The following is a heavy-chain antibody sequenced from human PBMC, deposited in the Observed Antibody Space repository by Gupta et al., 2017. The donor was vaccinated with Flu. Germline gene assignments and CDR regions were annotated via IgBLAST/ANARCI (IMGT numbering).Heavy chain of an antibody. V-gene: IGHV3-7*03. D-gene: IGHD3-10*01. CDR3: ARYGFSFGLDL. CDR2: INRDGSEK. Sequence: WVRMAPGKGLEWVAKINRDGSEKNYVDSAKGRFTISRDNAEDSLFLYMTSLRAEDTAVYYCARYGFSFGLDLWGQGTTVTVS. J-gene: IGHJ6*02.